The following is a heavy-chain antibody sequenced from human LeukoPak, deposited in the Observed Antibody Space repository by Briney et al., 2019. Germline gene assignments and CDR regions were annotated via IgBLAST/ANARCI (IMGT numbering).Heavy chain of an antibody. CDR3: AKDLYTMIVVVITTFDY. CDR1: GFTFSSYG. V-gene: IGHV3-30*02. J-gene: IGHJ4*02. Sequence: GGSLRLSCAASGFTFSSYGMHWVRQAPGKGLEWVAFIRYDGSNKYYADSVKGRFTISRDNSKNTLYLQMNSLRAEDTAVYYCAKDLYTMIVVVITTFDYWGQGTLVTVSS. D-gene: IGHD3-22*01. CDR2: IRYDGSNK.